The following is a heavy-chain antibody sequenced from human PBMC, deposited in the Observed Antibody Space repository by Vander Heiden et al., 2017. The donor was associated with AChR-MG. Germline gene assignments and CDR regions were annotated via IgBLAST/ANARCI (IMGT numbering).Heavy chain of an antibody. V-gene: IGHV1-18*01. J-gene: IGHJ6*02. CDR2: ISAYNGNT. CDR1: GYTFTSYG. CDR3: ARGGPYCSGGSCYSPGYYYYGMDV. Sequence: QVQMVQSGAEVKKPGASVKVPCKASGYTFTSYGHSWVRQAPGQGLEWMGWISAYNGNTNYAQKLQGRVTMTTDTSTSTAYMELRSLRSDDTAVYYCARGGPYCSGGSCYSPGYYYYGMDVWGQGTTVTVSS. D-gene: IGHD2-15*01.